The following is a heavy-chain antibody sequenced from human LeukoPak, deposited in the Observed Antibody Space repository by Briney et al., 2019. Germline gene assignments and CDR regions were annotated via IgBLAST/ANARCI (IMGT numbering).Heavy chain of an antibody. CDR2: INHSGST. CDR3: ARCAGYSYGYYYYYYMDV. Sequence: SETPSLTCAVYGGSSRGYYWSWLWIRQSPGKGLEWIGEINHSGSTNYNPSLKSRVTISVDTSKNQFSLKLSSVTAADTAVYYCARCAGYSYGYYYYYYMDVWGKGTTVTVSS. D-gene: IGHD5-18*01. J-gene: IGHJ6*03. V-gene: IGHV4-34*01. CDR1: GGSSRGYY.